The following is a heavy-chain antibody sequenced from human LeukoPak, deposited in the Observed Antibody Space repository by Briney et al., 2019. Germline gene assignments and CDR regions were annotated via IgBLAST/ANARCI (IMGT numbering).Heavy chain of an antibody. V-gene: IGHV3-21*01. Sequence: GGSLRLSCAASGFTFSLYSMNWARQAPGKGLEWISSISSSSRSMYYTDSVKGRFTISRDNAQNSLYLQMSSLRAEDTAVYYCARDSTNMDVWGKGTTVTVSS. J-gene: IGHJ6*03. D-gene: IGHD2-2*01. CDR1: GFTFSLYS. CDR2: ISSSSRSM. CDR3: ARDSTNMDV.